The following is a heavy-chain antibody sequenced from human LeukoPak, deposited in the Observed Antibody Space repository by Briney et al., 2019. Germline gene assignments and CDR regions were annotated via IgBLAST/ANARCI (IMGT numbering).Heavy chain of an antibody. D-gene: IGHD3-22*01. V-gene: IGHV4-31*03. CDR2: IYYSGST. CDR3: ARAAYYDSSGYYFTGGIYREFDY. Sequence: SETLSLTCTVSGCSISRGCYYWSWIRQHPGKGLEWIGYIYYSGSTYYNPSLKSRVTISVDTSKNQFSLKLSSVTAADTAVYYCARAAYYDSSGYYFTGGIYREFDYWGQGTLVTVSS. CDR1: GCSISRGCYY. J-gene: IGHJ4*02.